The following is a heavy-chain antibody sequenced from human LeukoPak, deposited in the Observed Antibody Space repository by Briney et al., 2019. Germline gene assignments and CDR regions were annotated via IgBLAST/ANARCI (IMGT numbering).Heavy chain of an antibody. CDR1: GFTFSSHS. D-gene: IGHD6-19*01. J-gene: IGHJ4*02. CDR2: IRSDGTST. V-gene: IGHV3-64*01. CDR3: ARRGSGWEFDL. Sequence: GGSLILSCAASGFTFSSHSMHWVRQAPGKGLEYVSGIRSDGTSTYYAKSVKDRFTTSRDNSKNTLELQMGSLRAEDMAVYYCARRGSGWEFDLWGQGTLVTVSS.